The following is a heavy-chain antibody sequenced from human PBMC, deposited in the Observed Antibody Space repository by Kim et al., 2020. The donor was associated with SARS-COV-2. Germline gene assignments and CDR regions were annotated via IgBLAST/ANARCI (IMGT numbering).Heavy chain of an antibody. J-gene: IGHJ3*02. CDR3: AGSSSWYSLSAFDI. D-gene: IGHD6-13*01. V-gene: IGHV1-18*01. CDR1: GYTFTSYG. Sequence: ASVKVSCKASGYTFTSYGISWVRQAPGQGLEWMGWISAYNGNTNYAQKLQGRVTMTTDTSTSTAYMELRSLRSDDTAVYYCAGSSSWYSLSAFDIWGQGTMVTVSS. CDR2: ISAYNGNT.